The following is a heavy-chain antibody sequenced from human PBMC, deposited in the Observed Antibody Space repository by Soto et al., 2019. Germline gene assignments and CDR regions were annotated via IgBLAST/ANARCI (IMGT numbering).Heavy chain of an antibody. D-gene: IGHD6-19*01. J-gene: IGHJ5*02. CDR1: GFTFSSYA. Sequence: GGSLRLSCAASGFTFSSYAMHWVRQAPGKGLEYVSAISSNGGSTYYENSVQGRFTISRDNSKNKLYLQMGSLRAEDMAVYYCARHSYSSGWYGAFDPWGQGTLVTVSS. CDR3: ARHSYSSGWYGAFDP. CDR2: ISSNGGST. V-gene: IGHV3-64*01.